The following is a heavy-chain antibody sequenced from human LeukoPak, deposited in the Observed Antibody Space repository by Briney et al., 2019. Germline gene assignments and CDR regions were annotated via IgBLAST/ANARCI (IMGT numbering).Heavy chain of an antibody. CDR3: ARAGGRVFDY. V-gene: IGHV3-48*04. J-gene: IGHJ4*02. CDR1: GFTFSSST. D-gene: IGHD3-10*01. Sequence: PGGSLRLSCAASGFTFSSSTMNWVRQAPGKGLEWISYISYNSGTIHYADSVKGRFTISRDNAKNSLYLQMNSLRVEDTAVYFCARAGGRVFDYWGQGTLVTVPS. CDR2: ISYNSGTI.